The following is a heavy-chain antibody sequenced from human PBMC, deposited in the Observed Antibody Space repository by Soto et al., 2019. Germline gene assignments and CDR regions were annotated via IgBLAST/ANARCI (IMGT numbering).Heavy chain of an antibody. CDR1: GGTFSSYA. J-gene: IGHJ3*02. CDR3: AGSPSSGWYGDAFDI. D-gene: IGHD6-19*01. V-gene: IGHV1-69*06. CDR2: IIPIFGTA. Sequence: ASVKVSCKASGGTFSSYAVSWVRQAAGQGLEWMGGIIPIFGTANYAQKFQGRVTITADKSTSTAYMELSSLRSEDTAVYYCAGSPSSGWYGDAFDIWGQGTMVTVSS.